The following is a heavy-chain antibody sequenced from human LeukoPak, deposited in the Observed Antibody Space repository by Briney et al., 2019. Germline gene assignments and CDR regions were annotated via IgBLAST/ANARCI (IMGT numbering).Heavy chain of an antibody. CDR1: GYTFTGYY. J-gene: IGHJ5*02. CDR3: AREIAAAEINWFDP. CDR2: INPNSGGT. V-gene: IGHV1-2*02. D-gene: IGHD6-13*01. Sequence: GASVKVSCTASGYTFTGYYMHWVRQAPGQGLEWMGWINPNSGGTNYAQKFQGRVTMSRDTSISTAYMELSRLRSDDTAVYYCAREIAAAEINWFDPWGQGTLVTVSS.